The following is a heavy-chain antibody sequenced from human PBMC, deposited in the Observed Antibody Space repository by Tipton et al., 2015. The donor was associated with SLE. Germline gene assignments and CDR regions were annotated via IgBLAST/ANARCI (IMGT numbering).Heavy chain of an antibody. Sequence: TLSLTCSVSGGSISSHYWSWIRQPPGKGLEWIGEINHSGSTNYNPSLKSRVTISVDTSKNQFSLKLSSVTAADTAVYYCARTGAATRRITLVRGVPGAFDIWGQGTMVTVSS. CDR2: INHSGST. CDR3: ARTGAATRRITLVRGVPGAFDI. V-gene: IGHV4-34*01. CDR1: GGSISSHY. D-gene: IGHD3-10*01. J-gene: IGHJ3*02.